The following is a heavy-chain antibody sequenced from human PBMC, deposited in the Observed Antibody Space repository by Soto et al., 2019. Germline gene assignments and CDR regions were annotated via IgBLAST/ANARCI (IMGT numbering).Heavy chain of an antibody. CDR2: IIPIFGTA. CDR1: GGTFSSYA. J-gene: IGHJ4*02. D-gene: IGHD4-4*01. Sequence: QVQLVQSGAEVKKPGSSVKVSSKASGGTFSSYAISWVREAPGQGLEWMGGIIPIFGTANYAQKFQGRVTITADESTSTAYMELSSLRSEDTAVYYCARDSSYSNYESSYFDYWGQGTLVTVSS. CDR3: ARDSSYSNYESSYFDY. V-gene: IGHV1-69*12.